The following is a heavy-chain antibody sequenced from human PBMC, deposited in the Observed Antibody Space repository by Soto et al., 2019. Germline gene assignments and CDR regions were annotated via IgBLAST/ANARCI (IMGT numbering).Heavy chain of an antibody. Sequence: QVQLVQSGAEVKKPGASVKVSCKASGYTFTSYDINWVRQATGQGLEWMGWMNPNSGNTGYAQKFQGRVTMTRNTSISTAYMELSSLRSEDTAVYYCARGRIAITMIVVVAYYYYYGMDVWGQGTTVTVSS. CDR1: GYTFTSYD. CDR2: MNPNSGNT. CDR3: ARGRIAITMIVVVAYYYYYGMDV. J-gene: IGHJ6*02. V-gene: IGHV1-8*01. D-gene: IGHD3-22*01.